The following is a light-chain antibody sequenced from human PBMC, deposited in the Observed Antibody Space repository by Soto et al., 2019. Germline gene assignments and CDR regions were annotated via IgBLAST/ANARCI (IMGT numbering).Light chain of an antibody. V-gene: IGKV3-15*01. CDR3: QQYNNWPPFT. J-gene: IGKJ3*01. CDR1: QNLRSN. Sequence: EIVMTQSPGTLSVSPGERATLSCRASQNLRSNLAWYQQKPGQAPRLLIYETSTRAPGIPARFSGRGSGTEFTLTISSLQSEDFAVYHCQQYNNWPPFTFGPGTKVDIK. CDR2: ETS.